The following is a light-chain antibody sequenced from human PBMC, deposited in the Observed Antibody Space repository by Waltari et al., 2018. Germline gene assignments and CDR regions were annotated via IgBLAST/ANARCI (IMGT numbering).Light chain of an antibody. CDR3: GADHGSGTNFVYV. CDR1: SDYSNYE. Sequence: QPVVTQPPSASASLGVSVTLTCTLSSDYSNYEVDGYQQRPGRGPRFVMRVGTGGVVGHKGDGLPARFSGWGAGLNRYLTIKNIQEEDESDYHCGADHGSGTNFVYVFGTGTKVTVL. CDR2: VGTGGVVG. J-gene: IGLJ1*01. V-gene: IGLV9-49*01.